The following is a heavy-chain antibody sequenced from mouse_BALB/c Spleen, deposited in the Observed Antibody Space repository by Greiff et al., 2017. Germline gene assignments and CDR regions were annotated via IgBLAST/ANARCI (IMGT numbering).Heavy chain of an antibody. CDR2: IWTGGGT. V-gene: IGHV2-9-2*01. CDR3: VRAARGFDY. CDR1: GFSLTSYD. J-gene: IGHJ2*01. D-gene: IGHD3-1*01. Sequence: QVQLKQSGPGLVAPSQSLSITCTVSGFSLTSYDISWIRQPPGKGLEWLGVIWTGGGTNYNSAFMSRLSISKDNSKSQVFLKMNSLQTDDTAIYYCVRAARGFDYWGQGTTLTVSS.